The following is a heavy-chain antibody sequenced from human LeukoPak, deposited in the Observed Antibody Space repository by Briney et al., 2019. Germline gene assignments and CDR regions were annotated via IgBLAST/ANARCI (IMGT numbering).Heavy chain of an antibody. D-gene: IGHD4-11*01. J-gene: IGHJ5*02. CDR2: INSDGSST. V-gene: IGHV3-74*01. CDR1: GFTFSSYW. Sequence: PGGSLRLSCAASGFTFSSYWMHWVRQAPGKGLVWVSRINSDGSSTSYADSVKGRFTISRDNAKNSLYLQMNSLRAEDTAVYYCAKDHRPEPHRLYSNYPYNWFDPWGQGTLVTVSS. CDR3: AKDHRPEPHRLYSNYPYNWFDP.